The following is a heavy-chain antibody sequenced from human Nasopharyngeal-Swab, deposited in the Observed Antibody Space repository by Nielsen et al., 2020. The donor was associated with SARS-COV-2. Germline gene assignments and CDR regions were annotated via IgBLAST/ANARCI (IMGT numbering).Heavy chain of an antibody. D-gene: IGHD6-19*01. Sequence: GKGLEWVSGISWNSGSIGYADSVKGRFTISRDNAKNSLYLQMNSLRAEDTALYYCAKGLLNSSGWSYYYYGMDVWGQGTTVTVSS. CDR2: ISWNSGSI. CDR3: AKGLLNSSGWSYYYYGMDV. V-gene: IGHV3-9*01. J-gene: IGHJ6*02.